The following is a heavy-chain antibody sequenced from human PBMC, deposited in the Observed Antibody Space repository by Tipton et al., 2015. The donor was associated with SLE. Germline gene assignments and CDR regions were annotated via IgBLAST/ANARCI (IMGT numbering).Heavy chain of an antibody. D-gene: IGHD2-15*01. V-gene: IGHV4-61*02. CDR1: GDSFSSGSSS. CDR3: VKSVVVVSPRDYYYYMDV. J-gene: IGHJ6*03. Sequence: TLSLTCTVSGDSFSSGSSSWNWVRQPAGKGLEWIGLIYNSGITNYNPSLQSRITLSVDMSKNQFSLRLISVTAADTGVYYCVKSVVVVSPRDYYYYMDVWGKGTTVTVSS. CDR2: IYNSGIT.